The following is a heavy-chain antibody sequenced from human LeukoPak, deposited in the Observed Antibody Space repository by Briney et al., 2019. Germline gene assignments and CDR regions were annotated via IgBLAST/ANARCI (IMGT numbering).Heavy chain of an antibody. J-gene: IGHJ4*02. CDR2: MSADNGDT. D-gene: IGHD1-26*01. CDR3: ARDPVDWSGNYQPSPYFAY. Sequence: ASVKVSCKASGYSFTGYFVHWVRQVPGQGLEWMGWMSADNGDTNYARKFQDRVTMTTDTSTSTAYMELRSLRSDDTAVYYCARDPVDWSGNYQPSPYFAYWGQGTLVIVSS. V-gene: IGHV1-18*04. CDR1: GYSFTGYF.